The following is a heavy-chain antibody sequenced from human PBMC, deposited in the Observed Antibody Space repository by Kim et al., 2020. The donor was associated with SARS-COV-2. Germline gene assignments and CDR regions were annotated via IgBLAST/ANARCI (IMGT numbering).Heavy chain of an antibody. CDR1: GGSISGYY. V-gene: IGHV4-59*13. J-gene: IGHJ5*02. CDR2: IHYTGST. D-gene: IGHD6-13*01. CDR3: AREGSGNSSLRGP. Sequence: SETLSLTCTVSGGSISGYYWSWFRQPPGKELVWIAYIHYTGSTTYNPSFKSRVTMSVDTSKNQFSLELTSVSAADTAMYYCAREGSGNSSLRGPWGQGTLVTDST.